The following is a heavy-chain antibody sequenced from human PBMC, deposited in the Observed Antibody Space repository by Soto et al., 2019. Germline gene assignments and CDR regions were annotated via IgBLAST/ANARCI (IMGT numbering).Heavy chain of an antibody. CDR1: GSRFSNYV. J-gene: IGHJ4*02. CDR2: IIPIFNST. D-gene: IGHD2-2*02. Sequence: QVQLVQSGAEVKTPGSSLKVSCKVSGSRFSNYVISWVRQAPGHGLEWLGRIIPIFNSTKYAQNFQGRVTFTADKSTSTGSVELSSLRSDETAVSYCVREGRGKKAGYTGLVSLGYWGQGTLVTVSS. CDR3: VREGRGKKAGYTGLVSLGY. V-gene: IGHV1-69*06.